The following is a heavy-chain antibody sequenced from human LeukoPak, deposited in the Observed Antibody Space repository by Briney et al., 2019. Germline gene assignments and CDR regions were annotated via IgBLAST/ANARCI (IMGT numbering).Heavy chain of an antibody. CDR3: VRGTGY. Sequence: PGGSLRLSCSVSGFTFSTYVMHWVRQAPRKGLEYVSAISSNGDNTYYADSVEGRFTISRDNSKNTLYLQMSSLRADDTAVYYCVRGTGYWGQGTLVTVSS. CDR2: ISSNGDNT. CDR1: GFTFSTYV. J-gene: IGHJ4*02. V-gene: IGHV3-64D*06.